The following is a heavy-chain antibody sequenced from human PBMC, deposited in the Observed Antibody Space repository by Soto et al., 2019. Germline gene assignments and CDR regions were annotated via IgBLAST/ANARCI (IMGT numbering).Heavy chain of an antibody. Sequence: GGSLRLSCAASGFTFSGSAMHWVRQASGKGLEWVGRIRSKANSYATAYAASVKGRFTISRDDSKNTAYLQMNSLKTEDTAVYYCVGEYSGWDNPEDAFDIWGQGTMVTVSS. CDR1: GFTFSGSA. D-gene: IGHD6-19*01. CDR3: VGEYSGWDNPEDAFDI. V-gene: IGHV3-73*01. CDR2: IRSKANSYAT. J-gene: IGHJ3*02.